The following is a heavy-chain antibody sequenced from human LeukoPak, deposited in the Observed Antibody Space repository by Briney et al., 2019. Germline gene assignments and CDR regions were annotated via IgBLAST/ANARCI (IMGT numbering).Heavy chain of an antibody. CDR1: GFTFRNYA. J-gene: IGHJ4*02. CDR3: ASGRGIENSSPLDY. Sequence: PGGSLRLSCAASGFTFRNYAMSWVRQAPGKGLEWVSTISGSGGSTYYADSVKGRFTISRDNSKNTLYLQTNSLRDEDTAVYYCASGRGIENSSPLDYWGQGTLVTVSS. D-gene: IGHD6-6*01. V-gene: IGHV3-23*01. CDR2: ISGSGGST.